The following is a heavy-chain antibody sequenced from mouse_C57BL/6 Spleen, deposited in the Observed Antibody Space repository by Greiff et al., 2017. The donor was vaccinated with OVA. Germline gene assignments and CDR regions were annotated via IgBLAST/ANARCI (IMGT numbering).Heavy chain of an antibody. CDR2: IRNKANGYTT. CDR3: ARVTHWYVDV. D-gene: IGHD2-2*01. J-gene: IGHJ1*03. V-gene: IGHV7-3*01. CDR1: GFTFTDYY. Sequence: EVKLMESGGGLVQPGGSLSLSCAASGFTFTDYYMSWVRQPPGKALEWLGFIRNKANGYTTEYSASVKGRFTISRDNSQSILYLQMNALRAEDSATYYCARVTHWYVDVWGTGTTVTVSS.